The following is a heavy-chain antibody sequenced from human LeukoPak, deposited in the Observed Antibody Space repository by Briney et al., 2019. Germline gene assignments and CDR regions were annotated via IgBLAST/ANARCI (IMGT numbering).Heavy chain of an antibody. CDR2: FNPSSGGT. CDR3: ARGRYCSDGNCYHNWFDP. J-gene: IGHJ5*02. Sequence: AVNVPCMPSGYRFTDHYLHLVRQAPGPRPEGIGVFNPSSGGTDYEQKFQGRVTMTRDKSINTDYLELSSLRSDDTAVYYCARGRYCSDGNCYHNWFDPWGQGTLVTVSS. V-gene: IGHV1-2*02. CDR1: GYRFTDHY. D-gene: IGHD2-15*01.